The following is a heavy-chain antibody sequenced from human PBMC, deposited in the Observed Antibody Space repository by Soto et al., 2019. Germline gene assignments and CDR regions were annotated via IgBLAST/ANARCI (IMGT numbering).Heavy chain of an antibody. Sequence: SVKVSCKASGGTFSSYAISWVRQAPGQGLEWMGGIIPIFGTANYAQKFQGRVTITADESTSTAYMELSSLRSEDTAVYYCASCHSPYYYDSSGYYPVWGQGTLVTVSS. D-gene: IGHD3-22*01. V-gene: IGHV1-69*13. CDR2: IIPIFGTA. CDR3: ASCHSPYYYDSSGYYPV. CDR1: GGTFSSYA. J-gene: IGHJ4*02.